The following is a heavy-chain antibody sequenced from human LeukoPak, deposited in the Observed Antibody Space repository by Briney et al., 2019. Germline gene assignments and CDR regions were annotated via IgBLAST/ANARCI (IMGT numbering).Heavy chain of an antibody. CDR1: GGSISNYF. CDR3: ARMYSSTIPPGY. CDR2: IDYSGST. Sequence: NPSETLSLTCTVSGGSISNYFWTWIRQPPGKGLEWIGYIDYSGSTNYNPSLKSRVTISVDTSKNQFSLKPTSVTAADTAVYYCARMYSSTIPPGYWGQGTLVTVSS. D-gene: IGHD6-13*01. V-gene: IGHV4-59*01. J-gene: IGHJ4*02.